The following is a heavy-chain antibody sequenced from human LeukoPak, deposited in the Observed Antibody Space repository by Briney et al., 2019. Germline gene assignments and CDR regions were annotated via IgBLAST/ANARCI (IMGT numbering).Heavy chain of an antibody. D-gene: IGHD3-10*01. Sequence: SETLSLTCTVSGGSITSSSYYWGWIRQPPGKGLQWIGSFYYSGSTYYNPSLKSRVTISVDTSKNQFSLKLSSVTAADTAVYYCARPYGSGSYFDYWGQGTLVTVSS. CDR1: GGSITSSSYY. J-gene: IGHJ4*02. V-gene: IGHV4-39*01. CDR3: ARPYGSGSYFDY. CDR2: FYYSGST.